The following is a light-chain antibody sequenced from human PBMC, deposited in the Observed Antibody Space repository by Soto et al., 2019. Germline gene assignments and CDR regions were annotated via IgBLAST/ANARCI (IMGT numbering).Light chain of an antibody. J-gene: IGKJ3*01. CDR1: QSVSSY. V-gene: IGKV3-11*01. Sequence: IVVTQSPATLTLPPGEIATFSCTTSQSVSSYLAWYQQKPGQAPRLLIYDASNRATGIPARFSGSGSGTDFTLTISSLEPEDFAVYYCQQRGTFGPGTKVDIK. CDR3: QQRGT. CDR2: DAS.